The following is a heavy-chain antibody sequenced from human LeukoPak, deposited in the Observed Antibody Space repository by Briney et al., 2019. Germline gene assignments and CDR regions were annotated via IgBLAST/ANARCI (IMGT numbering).Heavy chain of an antibody. Sequence: SETLSLTCTVSGGSISSSSYSWGWIRQPPGKGLEWIGSIYYSGSTYYNPSLKSRVTISVDTSKNQFSLKLSSVTAADTAVYYCASVKWELGSWGQGTLVTVSS. CDR2: IYYSGST. D-gene: IGHD1-26*01. V-gene: IGHV4-39*01. J-gene: IGHJ5*02. CDR1: GGSISSSSYS. CDR3: ASVKWELGS.